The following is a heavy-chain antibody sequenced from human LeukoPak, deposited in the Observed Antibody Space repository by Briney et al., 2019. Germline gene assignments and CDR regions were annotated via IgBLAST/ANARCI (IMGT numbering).Heavy chain of an antibody. CDR1: GYTFTGYY. Sequence: GASVKLSCKASGYTFTGYYMHWVRQAPGQGLEWMGWINPNSGGTDYAQKFQGRVTMTRDTSISTAYMELSRLRSDDTAVYYCARGGFEYYYDSRADYWGQGTLVTVSS. CDR2: INPNSGGT. V-gene: IGHV1-2*02. J-gene: IGHJ4*02. CDR3: ARGGFEYYYDSRADY. D-gene: IGHD3-22*01.